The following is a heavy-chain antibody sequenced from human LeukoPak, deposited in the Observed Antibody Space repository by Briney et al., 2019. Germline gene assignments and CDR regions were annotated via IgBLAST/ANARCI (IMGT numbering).Heavy chain of an antibody. CDR1: GGSISGYY. V-gene: IGHV4-59*01. CDR3: ARSDSSGYFPIDY. J-gene: IGHJ4*02. Sequence: SETLSLTCTVSGGSISGYYWSWIRQPPGKGLVWIGYIYYSGSTNYNPSLKSRVTISVDTSKNQFSLKLNSVTAADTAVYYCARSDSSGYFPIDYWGQGTLVTVSS. CDR2: IYYSGST. D-gene: IGHD3-22*01.